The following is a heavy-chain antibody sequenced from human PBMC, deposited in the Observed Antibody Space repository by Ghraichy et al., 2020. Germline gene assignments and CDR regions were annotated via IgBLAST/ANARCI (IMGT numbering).Heavy chain of an antibody. D-gene: IGHD4-23*01. CDR1: GFIFSGYS. J-gene: IGHJ6*04. CDR2: ISSSSRNI. CDR3: ARGSAVVRFYYYAGLDV. Sequence: GGSLRLSCVGSGFIFSGYSMNWVRQSPGKGLEWVSHISSSSRNIFYADSVKGRFTISSDNAKTSLSLQMNSLRDEDTAVYYCARGSAVVRFYYYAGLDVLGTGTTVTVSS. V-gene: IGHV3-48*02.